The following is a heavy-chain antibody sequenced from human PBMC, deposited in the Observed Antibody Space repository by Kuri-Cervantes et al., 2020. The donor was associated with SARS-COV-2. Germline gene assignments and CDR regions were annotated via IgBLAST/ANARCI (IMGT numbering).Heavy chain of an antibody. CDR3: ARLSGYTSGHNWFDP. CDR2: IYTTGST. V-gene: IGHV4-4*07. Sequence: SETLSLTCTVSGGSINSYYWSWIRQPAGKGLEWIGRIYTTGSTNYNPSLESRVTMSVDTSKNQFSLNLSSMTAADTAVYYCARLSGYTSGHNWFDPWGQGTLVTVSS. CDR1: GGSINSYY. D-gene: IGHD5-18*01. J-gene: IGHJ5*02.